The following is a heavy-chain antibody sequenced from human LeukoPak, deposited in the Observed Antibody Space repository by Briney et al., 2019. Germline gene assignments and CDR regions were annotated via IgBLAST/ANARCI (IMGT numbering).Heavy chain of an antibody. CDR2: IYHSGST. D-gene: IGHD5-18*01. CDR3: ARAQDTAMAAEWYFDL. J-gene: IGHJ2*01. CDR1: GVSISSGGYS. V-gene: IGHV4-30-2*01. Sequence: NPSETLSLTCAVSGVSISSGGYSWSWIRQPPGKGLEWIGYIYHSGSTYYNPSLKSRVTISVDRSKNQFSLKLSSVTAADTAVYYCARAQDTAMAAEWYFDLWGRGTLVTVSS.